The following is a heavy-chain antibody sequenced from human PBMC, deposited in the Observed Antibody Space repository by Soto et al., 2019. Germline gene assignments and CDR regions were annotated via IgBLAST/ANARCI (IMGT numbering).Heavy chain of an antibody. V-gene: IGHV1-18*01. CDR1: GYSFTSYG. J-gene: IGHJ4*02. CDR2: ISAYNGNK. Sequence: GASVTVSCKASGYSFTSYGISWVRQAPGQGLEWMGWISAYNGNKKYAQKLQGRVTMTTDTSTSTAYMELRSLRSEDTAVYYCARGLIYDSSGYYFDYWGQGTLVTVSS. CDR3: ARGLIYDSSGYYFDY. D-gene: IGHD3-22*01.